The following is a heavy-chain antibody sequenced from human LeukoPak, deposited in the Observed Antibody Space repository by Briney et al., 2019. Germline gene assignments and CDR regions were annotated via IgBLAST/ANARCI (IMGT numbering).Heavy chain of an antibody. J-gene: IGHJ4*02. CDR3: ARSDSSGYYYMAGYFDY. V-gene: IGHV4-61*10. D-gene: IGHD3-22*01. CDR1: GGSISSGSYY. CDR2: VYSSGST. Sequence: SETLSLTCTVSGGSISSGSYYWSWIRQPAGKGLEWIGRVYSSGSTDYNPSLKSRLSISVDTSKNQFSLKLSSVTAADTAVYYCARSDSSGYYYMAGYFDYWGQGTLVTVSS.